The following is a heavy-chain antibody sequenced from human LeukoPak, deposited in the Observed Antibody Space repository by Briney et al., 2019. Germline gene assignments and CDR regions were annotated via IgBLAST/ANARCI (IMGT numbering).Heavy chain of an antibody. Sequence: VASVKVSCKASGGTFSSYAISWVRQAPGQGLEWMGRIIPILGIANYAQKFQGRGTITADKSTSTAYMELSSLRSEDTAVYYCARDRGGEMATIRFDYWGQGTLVTVSS. D-gene: IGHD5-24*01. J-gene: IGHJ4*02. CDR2: IIPILGIA. V-gene: IGHV1-69*04. CDR3: ARDRGGEMATIRFDY. CDR1: GGTFSSYA.